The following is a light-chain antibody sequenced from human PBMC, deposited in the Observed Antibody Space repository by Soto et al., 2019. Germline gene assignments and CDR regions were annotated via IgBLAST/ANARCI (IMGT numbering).Light chain of an antibody. CDR3: SSYAGTLYV. Sequence: QSALTQPPSASASPGQSVTISCTRTSSDVGGYNYVSSYQQHPGKAPKLMIYELSKRPSGVPDRFSGSKSGNAASLTVCGLQAEDEADYYCSSYAGTLYVFGTGTKVTVL. V-gene: IGLV2-8*01. J-gene: IGLJ1*01. CDR1: SSDVGGYNY. CDR2: ELS.